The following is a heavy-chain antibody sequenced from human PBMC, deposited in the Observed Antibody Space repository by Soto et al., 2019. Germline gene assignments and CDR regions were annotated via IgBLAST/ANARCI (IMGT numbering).Heavy chain of an antibody. D-gene: IGHD2-8*01. CDR2: ISAYNGNT. V-gene: IGHV1-18*01. J-gene: IGHJ3*02. Sequence: GSVKVSRQAFGYTFYSYGISWVRQAPGQGLEWMGWISAYNGNTNYAQKLQGRVTMTTDTSTSTAYMELRSLRSDDTAVYYCARDNGAFDIWGQGTMVTVSS. CDR3: ARDNGAFDI. CDR1: GYTFYSYG.